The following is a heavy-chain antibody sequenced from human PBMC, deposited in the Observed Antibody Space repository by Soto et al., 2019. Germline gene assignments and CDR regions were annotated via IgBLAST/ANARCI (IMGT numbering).Heavy chain of an antibody. CDR2: ISWNSGNI. D-gene: IGHD3-16*01. Sequence: GGSLRLSCAASGFTFDDYAMHWVRQGPGKGLEWVSGISWNSGNIGQADSVKGRFTISRDNAKNSLYLQMNSLRAEDTALYYCAKDTKRNYDYIWGSCGFDIWGQGTMVTVSS. CDR3: AKDTKRNYDYIWGSCGFDI. CDR1: GFTFDDYA. V-gene: IGHV3-9*01. J-gene: IGHJ3*02.